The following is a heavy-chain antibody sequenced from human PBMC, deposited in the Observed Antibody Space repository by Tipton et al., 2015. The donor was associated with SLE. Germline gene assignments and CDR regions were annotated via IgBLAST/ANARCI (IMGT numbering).Heavy chain of an antibody. CDR2: VCYTGST. CDR1: GGSIGIHC. V-gene: IGHV4-59*11. D-gene: IGHD4-17*01. Sequence: TLSLTCTVSGGSIGIHCWNWIRQPPGKGLEWIGYVCYTGSTSYNPSPKSRVIMSIDTSNSQVSLKLTSMTAADPAVYYCARWGMTTIWAFDLWGLGTMVTVSS. J-gene: IGHJ3*01. CDR3: ARWGMTTIWAFDL.